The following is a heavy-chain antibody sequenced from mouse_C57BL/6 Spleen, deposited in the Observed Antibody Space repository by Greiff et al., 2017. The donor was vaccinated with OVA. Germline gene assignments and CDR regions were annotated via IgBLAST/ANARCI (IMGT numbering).Heavy chain of an antibody. CDR2: IYPRDGSP. V-gene: IGHV1-85*01. CDR1: GYTFTSYD. J-gene: IGHJ2*01. CDR3: ASHYY. Sequence: QVQLQQSGPELVKPGASVKLSCKASGYTFTSYDINWVKQRPGQGLEWIGWIYPRDGSPKYNEKFKGKATLTVDTSSSTAYMELHSLTSEDSAVYFCASHYYWGQGTTLTVSS. D-gene: IGHD1-2*01.